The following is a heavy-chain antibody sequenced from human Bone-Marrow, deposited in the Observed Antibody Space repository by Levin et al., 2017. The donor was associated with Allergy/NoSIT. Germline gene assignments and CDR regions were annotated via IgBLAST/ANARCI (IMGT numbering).Heavy chain of an antibody. J-gene: IGHJ3*02. Sequence: GGSLRLSCAASGFTFDDYGMSWVRQVPGKCLEWVANINWISDHTYYADSVKGRFTISRDNAKNSLYLQMDSLRADDTAVYHWASSHLVGDTFYAYDIWGQGTMVTVSS. D-gene: IGHD1-26*01. V-gene: IGHV3-20*01. CDR3: ASSHLVGDTFYAYDI. CDR2: INWISDHT. CDR1: GFTFDDYG.